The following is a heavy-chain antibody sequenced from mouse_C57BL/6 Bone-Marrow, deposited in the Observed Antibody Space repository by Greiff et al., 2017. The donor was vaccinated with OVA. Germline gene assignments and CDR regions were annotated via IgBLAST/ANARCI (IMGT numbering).Heavy chain of an antibody. J-gene: IGHJ2*01. V-gene: IGHV1-64*01. D-gene: IGHD1-1*01. CDR1: GYTFTSYW. CDR2: IHPNSGST. CDR3: ARFIHYGSSYEEYFDY. Sequence: VQLQQPGAELVKPGASVKLPCKASGYTFTSYWMHWVKQRPGQGLEWIGMIHPNSGSTNYTEKVKSKATLTVDKSYSTAYLQLSSLTSEDSAVYYYARFIHYGSSYEEYFDYWGQGTTLTVSS.